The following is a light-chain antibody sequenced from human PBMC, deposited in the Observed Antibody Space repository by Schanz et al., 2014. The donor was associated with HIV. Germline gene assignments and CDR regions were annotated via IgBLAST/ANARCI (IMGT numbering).Light chain of an antibody. V-gene: IGKV1-5*03. J-gene: IGKJ2*03. CDR3: QQYNKYSPYS. CDR1: QSISSW. Sequence: DIQMTQSPSTLSASVGDRVTITCRASQSISSWLAWYQQKPGKAPKLLIYKASSLQSGVPSRFSGSGSGTDFTLTISSLQPDDLATYYCQQYNKYSPYSFGQGTKLEIK. CDR2: KAS.